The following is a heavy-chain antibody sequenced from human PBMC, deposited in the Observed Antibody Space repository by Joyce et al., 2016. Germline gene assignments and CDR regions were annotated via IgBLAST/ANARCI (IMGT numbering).Heavy chain of an antibody. CDR3: ARGGTSSDHYFFYTLDV. Sequence: QVLLVQSGATVKRPGSSLRVSCKSSGGASSNFTGNWVRQAPGQRLEWMGGIIPFFGAAKYAEHFQGRVTLTADLSARTAYMELSSLTSADTAVYYCARGGTSSDHYFFYTLDVWGPGTTVIVSS. CDR2: IIPFFGAA. J-gene: IGHJ6*02. CDR1: GGASSNFT. V-gene: IGHV1-69*12. D-gene: IGHD1-14*01.